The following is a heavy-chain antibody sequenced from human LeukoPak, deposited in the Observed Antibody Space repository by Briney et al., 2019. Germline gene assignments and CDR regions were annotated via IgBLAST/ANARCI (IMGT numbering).Heavy chain of an antibody. J-gene: IGHJ4*02. CDR2: IYYSGST. CDR1: GGSISSGGYY. CDR3: ARDDSSGYLPIDY. D-gene: IGHD3-22*01. V-gene: IGHV4-31*03. Sequence: SQTLPLTCTVSGGSISSGGYYWSWIRQHPGKGLEWIGYIYYSGSTYYDPSLKSRVTISVDTSKNQFSLKLSSVTAADTAVYYCARDDSSGYLPIDYWGQGALVTVSS.